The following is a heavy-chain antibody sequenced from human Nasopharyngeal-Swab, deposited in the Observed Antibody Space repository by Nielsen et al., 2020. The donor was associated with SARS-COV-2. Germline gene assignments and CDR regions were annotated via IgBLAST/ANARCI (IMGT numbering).Heavy chain of an antibody. CDR1: GFTFSSCS. D-gene: IGHD2-15*01. CDR3: GKGLIYCSDASCPGDS. J-gene: IGHJ4*02. V-gene: IGHV3-48*01. CDR2: ISSRSSNI. Sequence: GGSLRLSCAASGFTFSSCSMNWVRQAPGKGLEWVSYISSRSSNIYYADSVKGRFTISRDNAKNTLYLQMHSLRADDTAVYYCGKGLIYCSDASCPGDSWGQGSLVTVSS.